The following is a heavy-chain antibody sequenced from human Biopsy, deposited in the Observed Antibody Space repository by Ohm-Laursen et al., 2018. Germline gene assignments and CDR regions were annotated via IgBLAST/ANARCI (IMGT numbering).Heavy chain of an antibody. V-gene: IGHV3-33*01. CDR3: ARDPVVGSKADGMDV. D-gene: IGHD1-26*01. CDR1: GFTFSVYA. J-gene: IGHJ6*02. CDR2: IWYDGSNE. Sequence: SLRLSCTASGFTFSVYAMHWVRQAPGKGLEWVSIIWYDGSNEYYADSVKGRFTISRDNSKNTVFLQMSSLRAEDTGVYYCARDPVVGSKADGMDVWGQGTTVTVSS.